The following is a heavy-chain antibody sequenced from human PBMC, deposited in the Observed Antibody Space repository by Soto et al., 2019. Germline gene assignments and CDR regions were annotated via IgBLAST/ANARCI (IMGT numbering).Heavy chain of an antibody. V-gene: IGHV4-31*03. CDR1: GGSVSGGGYY. CDR2: IYHTGST. J-gene: IGHJ4*02. CDR3: AGSPARSIFDY. Sequence: SETLSLTCSVSGGSVSGGGYYWSWTRQLPGKGLEWIGYIYHTGSTFYNPSLKSRVTILLDTSKSQFSLKLTSVTAADTAMYYCAGSPARSIFDYWGQGTLVTVSS. D-gene: IGHD1-26*01.